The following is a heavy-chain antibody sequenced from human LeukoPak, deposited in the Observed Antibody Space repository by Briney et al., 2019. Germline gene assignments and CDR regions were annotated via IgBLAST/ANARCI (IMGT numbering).Heavy chain of an antibody. D-gene: IGHD6-13*01. Sequence: GGSLRLSCSASGLTFSSYGMHWVRQAPGKGLEWVAVIWHDGSNKYYADSVKGRFTISRDNSKNTLYLQMNSLGAEDTAVYYCAMTGYSSSWYSRFDCWGQGTLVTVSS. CDR1: GLTFSSYG. V-gene: IGHV3-33*01. CDR3: AMTGYSSSWYSRFDC. CDR2: IWHDGSNK. J-gene: IGHJ4*02.